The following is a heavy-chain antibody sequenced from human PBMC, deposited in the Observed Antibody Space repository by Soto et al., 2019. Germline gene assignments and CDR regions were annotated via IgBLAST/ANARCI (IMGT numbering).Heavy chain of an antibody. V-gene: IGHV4-59*01. CDR1: GGTISRYY. J-gene: IGHJ6*02. D-gene: IGHD2-21*02. Sequence: QVQLQESGPGLVKPSETLSLTCTVSGGTISRYYWSWIRQPPGKGLEWIGYMYNTGSTVYNPSFKSRVTISVDTSKKQFSQKLNSVTAADTAVYYCARDLWGYCGTDCYPLDVWGQGTTVTVSS. CDR2: MYNTGST. CDR3: ARDLWGYCGTDCYPLDV.